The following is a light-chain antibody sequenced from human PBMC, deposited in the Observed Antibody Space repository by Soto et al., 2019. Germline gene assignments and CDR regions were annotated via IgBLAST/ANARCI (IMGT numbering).Light chain of an antibody. Sequence: QSALTQPASVSGSPGQSITISCTGTHSDVGAYNFVSWYQQHPGKAPKPMIYDVSVRPSGVSYRFSGSKSDNTASLTISGLQAEDEADYYCSSYTRSSTIVFGGGTKLTVL. CDR2: DVS. V-gene: IGLV2-14*03. J-gene: IGLJ2*01. CDR3: SSYTRSSTIV. CDR1: HSDVGAYNF.